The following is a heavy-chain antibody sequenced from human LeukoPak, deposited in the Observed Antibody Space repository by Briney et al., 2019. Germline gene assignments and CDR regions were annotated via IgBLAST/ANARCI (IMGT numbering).Heavy chain of an antibody. J-gene: IGHJ5*01. Sequence: GRSLRLSCAASGFTFSSYAMHWVRQAPGKGLEWVAVISYDGSNKYYADSVKGRFTISRDNSKNTLYLQMNSLRAEDTAVYYCGQVYDILPGYDSGGQGPLVTVSS. V-gene: IGHV3-30*04. CDR1: GFTFSSYA. CDR3: GQVYDILPGYDS. CDR2: ISYDGSNK. D-gene: IGHD3-9*01.